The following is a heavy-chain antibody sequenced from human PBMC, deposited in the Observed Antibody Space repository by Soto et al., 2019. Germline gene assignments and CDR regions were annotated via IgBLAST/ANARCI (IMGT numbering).Heavy chain of an antibody. CDR3: ARRKSLDV. Sequence: WTWVRQRPGKGLEWIGFVHDRETADYNLSLKSRVSISVDTFKNKFSLRLSSVTAADSGVYYCARRKSLDVWGQGITVIVSS. CDR2: VHDRETA. V-gene: IGHV4-31*02. J-gene: IGHJ6*02. D-gene: IGHD3-10*01.